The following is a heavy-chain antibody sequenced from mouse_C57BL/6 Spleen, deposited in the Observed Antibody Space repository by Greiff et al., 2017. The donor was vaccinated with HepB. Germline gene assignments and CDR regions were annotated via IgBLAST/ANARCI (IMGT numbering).Heavy chain of an antibody. CDR2: IYWDDDK. CDR3: ARSWGDGAQFAY. V-gene: IGHV8-12*01. CDR1: GFSLSTSGMG. J-gene: IGHJ3*01. Sequence: QVTLKESGPGILQSSQTLSLTCSFSGFSLSTSGMGVSWIRQPSGKGLEWLAHIYWDDDKRYNPSLKSRLTISKDTSRNQVFLKITSVDTADTATYYCARSWGDGAQFAYWGQGTLVTVSA. D-gene: IGHD1-1*02.